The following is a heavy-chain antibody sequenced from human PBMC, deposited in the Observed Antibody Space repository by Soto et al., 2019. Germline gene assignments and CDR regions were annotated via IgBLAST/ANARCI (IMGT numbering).Heavy chain of an antibody. Sequence: PGGSLRLSCVASGFTVSTNYLSWVRQAPGKGLEWVSIIYSGGTKKYADSVEGRFTISRDISKNTLYLQMDSLRAEDTAVYYCARAPTITTNFDSWGQGTLVTVSS. D-gene: IGHD4-4*01. V-gene: IGHV3-53*01. CDR1: GFTVSTNY. CDR3: ARAPTITTNFDS. CDR2: IYSGGTK. J-gene: IGHJ4*02.